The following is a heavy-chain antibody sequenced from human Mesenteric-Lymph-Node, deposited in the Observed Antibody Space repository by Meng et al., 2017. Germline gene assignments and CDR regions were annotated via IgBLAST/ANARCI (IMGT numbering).Heavy chain of an antibody. Sequence: QVQLVQPGAEVKTPGASVKVSCKASGYTFTGYYMQWVRQAPGQGLEWMGRINPDTGGTNYAQKFQGRVTMTRDTSISTAYMELSTLKSDDTAVYYCARHYGDYSFDPWGQGTLVTVSS. CDR1: GYTFTGYY. CDR3: ARHYGDYSFDP. J-gene: IGHJ5*02. V-gene: IGHV1-2*06. CDR2: INPDTGGT. D-gene: IGHD4-17*01.